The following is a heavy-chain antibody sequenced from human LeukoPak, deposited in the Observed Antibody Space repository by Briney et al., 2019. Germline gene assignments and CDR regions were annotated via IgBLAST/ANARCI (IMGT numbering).Heavy chain of an antibody. Sequence: PGGSLRLSCAASGFTVSSNYMSWVRQAPGKGLEWVSVIYSGGSTYYADSVKGRFTISRDNSQNTLYLQMNSLRAEDTAVYYCARSTWDGYYYYYYAMDVWGQGTTVTVSS. D-gene: IGHD1-26*01. J-gene: IGHJ6*02. V-gene: IGHV3-66*01. CDR3: ARSTWDGYYYYYYAMDV. CDR2: IYSGGST. CDR1: GFTVSSNY.